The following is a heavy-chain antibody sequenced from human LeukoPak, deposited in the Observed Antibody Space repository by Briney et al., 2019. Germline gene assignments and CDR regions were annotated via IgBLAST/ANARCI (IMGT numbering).Heavy chain of an antibody. D-gene: IGHD3-22*01. J-gene: IGHJ4*02. CDR1: GGSISSGGYS. CDR2: IYYSGST. CDR3: ARELTYYYDSSGYFDY. Sequence: PSETLSLTCAVSGGSISSGGYSWSWIRQPPGKGLEWIGYIYYSGSTNYNPSLKSRVTISVDTSKNQFSLKLSSVTAADTAVYYCARELTYYYDSSGYFDYWGQGTLVTVSS. V-gene: IGHV4-61*08.